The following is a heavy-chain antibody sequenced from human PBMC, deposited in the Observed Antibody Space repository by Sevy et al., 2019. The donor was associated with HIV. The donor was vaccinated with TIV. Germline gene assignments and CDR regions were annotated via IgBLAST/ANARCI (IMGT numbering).Heavy chain of an antibody. J-gene: IGHJ4*02. CDR2: IYYSGST. D-gene: IGHD3-22*01. CDR3: ATTSSHHYYDSSGSNPPFGY. Sequence: SETLSLTCTVSGGSISSGDYYWSWIRQPPGKGLEWIGYIYYSGSTYYNPSLKSRVTISVDTSKNQFSLKLSSVTAADTAVYYCATTSSHHYYDSSGSNPPFGYWGQGTLVTVSS. CDR1: GGSISSGDYY. V-gene: IGHV4-30-4*01.